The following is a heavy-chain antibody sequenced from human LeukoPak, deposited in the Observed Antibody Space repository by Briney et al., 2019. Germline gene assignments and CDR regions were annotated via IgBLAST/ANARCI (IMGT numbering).Heavy chain of an antibody. D-gene: IGHD3-10*01. Sequence: ASVKVSCKASGYTFTSYYMHWVRQAPGQGLEWMGIINPSGGSTSYAQKLQGRVTMTTDTSTSTAYMELRSLRSDDTAVYYCARDDGSGSYKNWFDPWGQGTLVTVSS. V-gene: IGHV1-46*01. J-gene: IGHJ5*02. CDR2: INPSGGST. CDR3: ARDDGSGSYKNWFDP. CDR1: GYTFTSYY.